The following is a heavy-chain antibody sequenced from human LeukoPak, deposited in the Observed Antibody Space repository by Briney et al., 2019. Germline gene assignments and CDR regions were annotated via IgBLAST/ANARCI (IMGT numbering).Heavy chain of an antibody. V-gene: IGHV4-34*01. CDR2: INHSGST. D-gene: IGHD5-18*01. CDR1: GGSFSGYY. Sequence: SETLSLTCAVYGGSFSGYYWSWIRQPPGKGLEGIGEINHSGSTNYNPSLKSRVTISVDTSKNQFSLKLSSVTAADTAVYYCARETRGYSYGYAGYFDYWGQGTLVTVYS. CDR3: ARETRGYSYGYAGYFDY. J-gene: IGHJ4*02.